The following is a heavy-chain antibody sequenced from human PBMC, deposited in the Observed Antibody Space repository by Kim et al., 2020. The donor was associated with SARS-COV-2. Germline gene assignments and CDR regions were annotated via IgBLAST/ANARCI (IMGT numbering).Heavy chain of an antibody. CDR3: ARALWGDNSWLGYGMDV. CDR2: IYSGGST. J-gene: IGHJ6*02. CDR1: GFIVSSNY. Sequence: GGSLRLSCAASGFIVSSNYMSWVRQAPGKGLEWVSVIYSGGSTYYADSVKGRFTISRDNSKNTLYLQMNSLRAEDTAVYFCARALWGDNSWLGYGMDVWGQGTTVTVSS. D-gene: IGHD3-16*01. V-gene: IGHV3-53*01.